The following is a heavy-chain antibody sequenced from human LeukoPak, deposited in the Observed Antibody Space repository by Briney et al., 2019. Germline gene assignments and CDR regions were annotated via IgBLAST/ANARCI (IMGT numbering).Heavy chain of an antibody. Sequence: GGSLRLSCAASGFTFSNYYMTWIRQAPGKGLEWISYISQSGSTIYYADSVRGRFTISRDNAKNSLYLQMNSLRAEDTVVYYCARSDWGSHSWGQGTLVTVSS. CDR2: ISQSGSTI. CDR3: ARSDWGSHS. D-gene: IGHD7-27*01. V-gene: IGHV3-11*01. CDR1: GFTFSNYY. J-gene: IGHJ4*02.